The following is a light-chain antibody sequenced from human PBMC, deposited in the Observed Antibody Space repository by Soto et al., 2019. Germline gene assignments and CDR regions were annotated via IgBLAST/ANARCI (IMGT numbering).Light chain of an antibody. CDR1: SSDVGAYNY. CDR2: EVT. CDR3: SSYTIRSKAI. Sequence: QSALTQPASVSASPGQSITISCTGTSSDVGAYNYVSWYQQHPGKAPKLIIYEVTNRPSGVSNRFSGSKSGNTASLTISGLQADDEADYYYSSYTIRSKAIFGGGTKLTVL. J-gene: IGLJ2*01. V-gene: IGLV2-14*01.